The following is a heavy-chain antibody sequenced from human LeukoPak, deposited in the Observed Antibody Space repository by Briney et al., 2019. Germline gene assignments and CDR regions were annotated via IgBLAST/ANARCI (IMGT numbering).Heavy chain of an antibody. Sequence: GESLKISCKGSGYSFNTYWIGWVRQMPGKGLEWMGIIYPGDSDTRYSPSFQGQVIMSADKSINTAYLQWNSLKASDTAMYYCARHRFYSNGWSPFDYWGQGTLVTVSP. V-gene: IGHV5-51*01. J-gene: IGHJ4*02. CDR1: GYSFNTYW. CDR2: IYPGDSDT. D-gene: IGHD6-19*01. CDR3: ARHRFYSNGWSPFDY.